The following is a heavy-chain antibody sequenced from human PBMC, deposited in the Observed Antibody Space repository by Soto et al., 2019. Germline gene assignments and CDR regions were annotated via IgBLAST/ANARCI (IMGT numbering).Heavy chain of an antibody. CDR1: GYAFTGYY. CDR2: IIPDRGGT. J-gene: IGHJ1*01. Sequence: QVQLVQSGAEVKKPGASVKVSCKASGYAFTGYYIHWVRQAPGQRLEWMGRIIPDRGGTNYAQKLQVWVSRTRDTPMNTAYREVSRLRSDDPAMYYCVRVGSSGGEYSHHWGKGSLFTVSS. D-gene: IGHD6-19*01. V-gene: IGHV1-2*04. CDR3: VRVGSSGGEYSHH.